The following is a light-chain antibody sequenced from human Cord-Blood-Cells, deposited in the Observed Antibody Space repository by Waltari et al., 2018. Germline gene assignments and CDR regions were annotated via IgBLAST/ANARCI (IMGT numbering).Light chain of an antibody. V-gene: IGKV3-15*01. CDR3: QQYNNWPRT. CDR2: GAS. J-gene: IGKJ2*01. CDR1: QSVSSN. Sequence: EIVMTQSPATLSVPPGVSATLTCRASQSVSSNLAWYQQKPGQAPRLLIYGASTRATGIPARFSGSGSGTEFTLTISSLQSEDFAVYYCQQYNNWPRTFGQGTKLEIK.